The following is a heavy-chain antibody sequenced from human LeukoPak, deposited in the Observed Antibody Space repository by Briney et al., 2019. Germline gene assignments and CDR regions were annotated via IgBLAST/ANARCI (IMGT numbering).Heavy chain of an antibody. Sequence: GGSLRLSCAASGFTFRNVWMSWVRQVPGKGLEWVGQTVSEIDGGTTDYAAPVKGRFTISGDDSKSTLYLQMNSLKIEDTAVYYCTTDEDWNYARKDVWGQGATVIVSS. D-gene: IGHD1-7*01. J-gene: IGHJ6*02. CDR1: GFTFRNVW. V-gene: IGHV3-15*04. CDR2: TVSEIDGGTT. CDR3: TTDEDWNYARKDV.